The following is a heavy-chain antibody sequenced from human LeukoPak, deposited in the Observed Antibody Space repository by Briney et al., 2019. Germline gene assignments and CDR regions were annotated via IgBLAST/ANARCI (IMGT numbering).Heavy chain of an antibody. V-gene: IGHV3-48*01. J-gene: IGHJ4*02. D-gene: IGHD3-22*01. Sequence: GGSLRLSCAASGFTFSSYSMNWVRQAPGKGLEWVSYITFSSSIIYYADSVKGRFTISRDNAKKSLYLQMNSLRAEDTAVYYCAKDLTSLYDSSGLDYWGQGTLVTVSS. CDR3: AKDLTSLYDSSGLDY. CDR1: GFTFSSYS. CDR2: ITFSSSII.